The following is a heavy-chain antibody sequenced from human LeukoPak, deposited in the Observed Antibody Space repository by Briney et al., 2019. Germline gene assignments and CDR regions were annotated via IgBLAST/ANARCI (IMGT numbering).Heavy chain of an antibody. D-gene: IGHD3/OR15-3a*01. CDR3: AKDLRTWYFDY. J-gene: IGHJ4*02. Sequence: GGSLRLSCAASGFTFTSYWMTWVRQAPGKGLAWVANIKQDGSEKYYVDSVKGRFTISRDNAKNSLYLQMNSLRVEDTAVYYCAKDLRTWYFDYWGQGTLVTVSS. CDR2: IKQDGSEK. CDR1: GFTFTSYW. V-gene: IGHV3-7*05.